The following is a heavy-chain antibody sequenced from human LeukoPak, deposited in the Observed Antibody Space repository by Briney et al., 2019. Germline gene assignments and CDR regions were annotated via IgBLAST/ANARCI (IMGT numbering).Heavy chain of an antibody. V-gene: IGHV1-2*02. J-gene: IGHJ4*02. CDR1: GYTFTGYY. D-gene: IGHD2-2*03. CDR3: ASLDKGDDVVFDY. Sequence: ASVKVSCKASGYTFTGYYMHWVRQAPGQGLEWMGWINPNSGGTNYAQKFQGRVTMTRDTSISTAYMELSWLRSDDTAVYYCASLDKGDDVVFDYWGQGTLVTVSS. CDR2: INPNSGGT.